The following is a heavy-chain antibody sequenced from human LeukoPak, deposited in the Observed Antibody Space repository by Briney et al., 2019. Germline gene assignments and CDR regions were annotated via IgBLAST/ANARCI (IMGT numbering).Heavy chain of an antibody. CDR3: ASEIVEVVPAATNYYNVMDV. D-gene: IGHD2-2*01. CDR1: GYAFTNYG. J-gene: IGHJ6*02. Sequence: ASVKVSCKASGYAFTNYGISWVRQAPGQGLEWMGWISAYNGNANYAQKFQGRVTMTTDTPTSTAYMELRSLRSDDTAVYYCASEIVEVVPAATNYYNVMDVWGQGTTVTVSS. V-gene: IGHV1-18*01. CDR2: ISAYNGNA.